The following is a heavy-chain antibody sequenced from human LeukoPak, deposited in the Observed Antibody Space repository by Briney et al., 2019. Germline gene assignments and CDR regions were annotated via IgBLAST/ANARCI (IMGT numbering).Heavy chain of an antibody. D-gene: IGHD3-10*01. CDR3: AKDYYGSGSYYPGDY. CDR2: IIPIFGTA. Sequence: ASVKVSCKASGGTFSSYAISWVRQAPGQGLEWMGGIIPIFGTANYAQKFQGRVTITADESTSTAYMELSSLRAEDTAVYYCAKDYYGSGSYYPGDYWGQGTLVTVSS. CDR1: GGTFSSYA. J-gene: IGHJ4*02. V-gene: IGHV1-69*13.